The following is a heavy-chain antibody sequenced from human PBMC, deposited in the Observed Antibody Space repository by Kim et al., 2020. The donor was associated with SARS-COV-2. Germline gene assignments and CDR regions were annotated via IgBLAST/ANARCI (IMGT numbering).Heavy chain of an antibody. CDR3: AKDRDPDYYDSSGYPASGAFDI. V-gene: IGHV3-23*01. CDR1: GFTFSSYA. J-gene: IGHJ3*02. D-gene: IGHD3-22*01. Sequence: GGSLRLSCAASGFTFSSYAMSWVRQAPGKGLEWVSAISGSGGSTYYADSVKGRFTISRDNSKNTLYLQMNSLRAEDTAVYFCAKDRDPDYYDSSGYPASGAFDIWGQGTMVTVSS. CDR2: ISGSGGST.